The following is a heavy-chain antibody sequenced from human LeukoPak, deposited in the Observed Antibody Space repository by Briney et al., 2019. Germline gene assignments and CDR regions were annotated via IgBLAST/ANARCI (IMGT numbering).Heavy chain of an antibody. D-gene: IGHD3-10*01. Sequence: SETLSLTCAVYGGSFSGYYWSWIRQPPGKGLEWIGEINHSGSTNYNPSLKSRVTISVDTSKNQFSLKLSSVTAADTAVYYCARGHSQNYYGSGSYRRYYFDYWGQGTLVTVSS. CDR3: ARGHSQNYYGSGSYRRYYFDY. J-gene: IGHJ4*02. CDR1: GGSFSGYY. V-gene: IGHV4-34*01. CDR2: INHSGST.